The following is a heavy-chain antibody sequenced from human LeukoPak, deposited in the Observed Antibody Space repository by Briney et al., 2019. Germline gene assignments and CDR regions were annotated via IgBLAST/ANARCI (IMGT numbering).Heavy chain of an antibody. J-gene: IGHJ6*03. CDR3: ANRAWYYYYMDV. V-gene: IGHV3-23*01. CDR1: GFTFRNYG. CDR2: ISGSGGST. Sequence: GGSLRLSCAASGFTFRNYGMSWVRQAPGKGLEWVSAISGSGGSTYYADSVKGRFTISRDNSKNTLYLHMSSLRAEDTAVYYCANRAWYYYYMDVWGKGTTVTVSS.